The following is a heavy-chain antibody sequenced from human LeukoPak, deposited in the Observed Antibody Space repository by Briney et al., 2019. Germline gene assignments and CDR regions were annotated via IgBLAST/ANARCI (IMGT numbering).Heavy chain of an antibody. CDR3: AKGGYSYGYFDY. CDR2: IRQDGTEK. V-gene: IGHV3-7*03. J-gene: IGHJ4*02. Sequence: GGSLRLSCAASTFTFSDYSMTWFRQAPGKGLQWVANIRQDGTEKTYVDSVKGRFTVSRDNAKNSLYLQMNSLRAEDTALYYCAKGGYSYGYFDYWGQGTLVTVSS. CDR1: TFTFSDYS. D-gene: IGHD5-18*01.